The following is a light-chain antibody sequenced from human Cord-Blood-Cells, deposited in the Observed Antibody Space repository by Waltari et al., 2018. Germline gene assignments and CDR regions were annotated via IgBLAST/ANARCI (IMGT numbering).Light chain of an antibody. V-gene: IGKV1-12*01. J-gene: IGKJ3*01. CDR1: QGISSW. CDR2: AAS. CDR3: QQANSFPLT. Sequence: DIQMTQSPSSVSASVGERVTITCRASQGISSWLDWYQQKPGKAPKLLIYAASSLQSGVPSRFSGSGSGTDFTLTISSLQPEDFATYYCQQANSFPLTFGPGTKVDIK.